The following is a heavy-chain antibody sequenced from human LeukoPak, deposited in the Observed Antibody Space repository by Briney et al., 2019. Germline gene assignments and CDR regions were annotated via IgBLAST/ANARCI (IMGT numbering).Heavy chain of an antibody. CDR3: ARAGVGATIDI. CDR2: ISSSSSYI. CDR1: GFTFSSYS. D-gene: IGHD1-26*01. Sequence: PGGSLRLSXAASGFTFSSYSMNWVRQAPGKGLEWLSSISSSSSYIYYADSVKGRFTISRDNAKNSLYLQMNSLRAEDTAVYYCARAGVGATIDIWGQGTMVTVSS. J-gene: IGHJ3*02. V-gene: IGHV3-21*01.